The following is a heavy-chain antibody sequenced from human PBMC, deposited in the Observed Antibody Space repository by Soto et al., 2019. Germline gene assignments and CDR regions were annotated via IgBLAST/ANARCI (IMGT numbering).Heavy chain of an antibody. CDR1: GDSISNYY. Sequence: KPSETLSLTCTVSGDSISNYYWSWIRQPAGKGMEWIGRIHATESTNYNPSLKSRVTMSIDTSNNQFSLKLSSLTAADTAVYYCARALSSAAGLYFDYWGQGTLVTVSS. J-gene: IGHJ4*02. D-gene: IGHD6-13*01. CDR2: IHATEST. CDR3: ARALSSAAGLYFDY. V-gene: IGHV4-4*07.